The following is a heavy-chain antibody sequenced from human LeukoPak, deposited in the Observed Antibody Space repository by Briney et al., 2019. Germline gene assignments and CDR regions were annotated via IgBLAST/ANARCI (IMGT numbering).Heavy chain of an antibody. CDR3: ASDPWYSSGWCFDY. V-gene: IGHV3-7*01. J-gene: IGHJ4*02. CDR2: IKQDGSEK. CDR1: GFPFSIYG. D-gene: IGHD6-19*01. Sequence: GGSLRLSCAASGFPFSIYGMHWVRQAPGKGLEWVANIKQDGSEKYYVDSVKGRFTISRDNAKNSLYLQMNSLRAEDTAVYYCASDPWYSSGWCFDYWGQGTLITVSS.